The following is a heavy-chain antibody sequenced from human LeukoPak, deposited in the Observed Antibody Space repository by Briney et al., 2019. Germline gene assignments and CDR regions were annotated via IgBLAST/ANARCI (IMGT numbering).Heavy chain of an antibody. V-gene: IGHV4-4*07. CDR1: GGFINNY. D-gene: IGHD2-15*01. CDR3: ARGGIVVAVYFDF. J-gene: IGHJ4*02. CDR2: VYTSGIT. Sequence: SETLSLTCTVSGGFINNYWSWIRQPAGKGLEWIGRVYTSGITNYNPSLKSRITMSVDTSKNQFSLKLTSVTAADTAVYYCARGGIVVAVYFDFWGKGTLVTVSS.